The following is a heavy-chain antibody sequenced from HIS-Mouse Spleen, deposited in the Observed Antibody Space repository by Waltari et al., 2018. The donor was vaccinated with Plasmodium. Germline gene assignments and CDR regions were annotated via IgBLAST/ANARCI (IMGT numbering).Heavy chain of an antibody. CDR2: ISGSGGST. J-gene: IGHJ4*02. CDR1: GFTFRSSA. CDR3: AKSSKGTGDLWDY. V-gene: IGHV3-23*01. Sequence: EVQLLESGGGLVQPGGSLSLSCAASGFTFRSSALRWGRRAPGKGLELVSAISGSGGSTYYADSVKGRFTISRDNSKNTLYLQMNSLRAEDTAVYYCAKSSKGTGDLWDYWGQGTLVTVSS. D-gene: IGHD7-27*01.